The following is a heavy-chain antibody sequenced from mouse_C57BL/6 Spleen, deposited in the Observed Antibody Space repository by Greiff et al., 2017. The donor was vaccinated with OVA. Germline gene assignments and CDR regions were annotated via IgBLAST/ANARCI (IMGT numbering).Heavy chain of an antibody. V-gene: IGHV1-64*01. D-gene: IGHD1-1*01. CDR2: IHPNSGST. CDR1: GYTFTSYW. CDR3: ARSNYYGSARAMDY. Sequence: VQLQQPGAELVKPGASVKLSCKASGYTFTSYWMHWVKQRPGQGLEWIGMIHPNSGSTNYNEKFKSKATLTVDKSSSTAYMQLSSLTSEDSAVYYCARSNYYGSARAMDYWGQGTSVTVSS. J-gene: IGHJ4*01.